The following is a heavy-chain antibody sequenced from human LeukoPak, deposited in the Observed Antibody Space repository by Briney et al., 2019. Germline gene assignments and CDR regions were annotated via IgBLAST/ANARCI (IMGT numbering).Heavy chain of an antibody. CDR2: ISGSGGST. V-gene: IGHV3-23*01. D-gene: IGHD1-1*01. Sequence: GGSLRLSCAATGFTFSSYAMSWVRQAPGKGLEWVSAISGSGGSTYYADSVKGRFTISRDNSKNTLYLQMNSLRAEDTAVYYCAKDRVRSWNGLYGMDVWGQGTTVTVSS. J-gene: IGHJ6*02. CDR1: GFTFSSYA. CDR3: AKDRVRSWNGLYGMDV.